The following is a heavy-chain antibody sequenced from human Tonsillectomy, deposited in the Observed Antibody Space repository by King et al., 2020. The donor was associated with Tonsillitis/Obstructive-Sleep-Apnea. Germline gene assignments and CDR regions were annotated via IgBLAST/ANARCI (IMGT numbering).Heavy chain of an antibody. Sequence: VQLVESGGGLVQPGRSLRLSCTASGFTFGDYAMSWVRQAPGKGLEWVGFIRSKAYGGTTEYAASVKGRFTISRDDSKSIAYLQMNSLKTEDTAVYYCTREFGVADYYYYGMDVWGQGTTVTVSS. J-gene: IGHJ6*02. CDR2: IRSKAYGGTT. CDR1: GFTFGDYA. D-gene: IGHD3-3*01. V-gene: IGHV3-49*04. CDR3: TREFGVADYYYYGMDV.